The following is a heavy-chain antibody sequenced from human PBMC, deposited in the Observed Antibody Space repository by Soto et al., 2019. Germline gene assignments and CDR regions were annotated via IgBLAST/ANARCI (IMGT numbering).Heavy chain of an antibody. J-gene: IGHJ6*04. D-gene: IGHD3-3*01. CDR3: ARDQGITTFGVYSMYYYGMDV. CDR2: ISTDNGNT. CDR1: GYTFTNSG. V-gene: IGHV1-18*01. Sequence: QVQLVQSGAEVKKPGASVKVSCKASGYTFTNSGISWVRQAPGQGLEWMGWISTDNGNTNYAQHLQGRVSMTTDTPTSTAYMDLKSLRSDDTAVYYCARDQGITTFGVYSMYYYGMDVWGKGTTVTVSS.